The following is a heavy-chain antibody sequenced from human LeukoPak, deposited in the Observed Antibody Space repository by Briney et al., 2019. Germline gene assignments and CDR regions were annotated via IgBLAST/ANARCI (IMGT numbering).Heavy chain of an antibody. CDR2: ISAYNGNT. V-gene: IGHV1-18*01. CDR3: ARGLYDFWSGYFGFYYYYMDV. CDR1: GYTFTSYG. Sequence: ASVKVSCKASGYTFTSYGISWVRQAPGQGLEWMGWISAYNGNTNYAQKLQGRVTMTTDTSTSTAYMELRSLRSDDTAVYYCARGLYDFWSGYFGFYYYYMDVWGKRTTVTVSS. J-gene: IGHJ6*03. D-gene: IGHD3-3*01.